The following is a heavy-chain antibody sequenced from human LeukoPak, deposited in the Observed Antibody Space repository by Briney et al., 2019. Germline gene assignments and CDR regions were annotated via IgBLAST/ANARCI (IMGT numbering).Heavy chain of an antibody. D-gene: IGHD3-9*01. CDR3: ARDRPNILTGYSPYYYGMDV. CDR2: IYYSGST. J-gene: IGHJ6*02. V-gene: IGHV4-39*07. Sequence: PSETLSLTCTVSGGPISSSSYYWGWIRQPPGKGLEWIGSIYYSGSTYYNPSLKSRVTISVDTSKNQFSLKLSSVTAADTAVYYCARDRPNILTGYSPYYYGMDVWGQGTTVTVSS. CDR1: GGPISSSSYY.